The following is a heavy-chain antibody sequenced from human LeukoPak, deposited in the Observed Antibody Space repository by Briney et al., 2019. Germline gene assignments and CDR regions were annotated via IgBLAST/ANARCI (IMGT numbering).Heavy chain of an antibody. D-gene: IGHD4-23*01. V-gene: IGHV4-31*03. CDR2: IYYSGST. CDR1: GGSISSGGYY. CDR3: ARALDYGGQRDYFDY. Sequence: SQTLSLTCTVSGGSISSGGYYWSWIRQHPGQGLEWIGYIYYSGSTYYNPSLKSRVTISVDTSKNQFSLKLSSVTAADTAVYYCARALDYGGQRDYFDYWGQGTLVTVSS. J-gene: IGHJ4*02.